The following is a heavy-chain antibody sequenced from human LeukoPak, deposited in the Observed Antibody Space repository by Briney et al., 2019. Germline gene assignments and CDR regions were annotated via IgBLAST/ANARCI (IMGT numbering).Heavy chain of an antibody. V-gene: IGHV4-61*02. CDR3: ARGRPSGDFFDY. CDR1: GDSISRNSHY. D-gene: IGHD4-17*01. Sequence: PSETLSLTCSVPGDSISRNSHYWCWIRQSAGKGLEWIGRLNPSGKIDYNPSLKSRLTMSLDPSENKSSLKLTSVTAADTARYYCARGRPSGDFFDYWGQGALVTVSS. J-gene: IGHJ4*02. CDR2: LNPSGKI.